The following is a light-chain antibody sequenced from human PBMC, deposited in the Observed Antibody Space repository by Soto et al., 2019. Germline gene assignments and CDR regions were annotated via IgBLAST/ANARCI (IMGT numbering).Light chain of an antibody. CDR1: SSNIGTGYD. J-gene: IGLJ1*01. V-gene: IGLV1-40*01. CDR3: QSFESRRFYV. Sequence: QSVLTQPPSVSGAPGQRVPISCTGSSSNIGTGYDVHWCQQLPGTAPKLLIYGNSNRPSGVPDRFSGSKSGTSASLAITGLQYEDEADYYCQSFESRRFYVFGTGTKVTVL. CDR2: GNS.